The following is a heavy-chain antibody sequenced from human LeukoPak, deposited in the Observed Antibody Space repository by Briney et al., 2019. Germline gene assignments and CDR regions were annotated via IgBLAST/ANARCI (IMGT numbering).Heavy chain of an antibody. CDR1: GYTFTRFG. J-gene: IGHJ6*03. V-gene: IGHV1-18*01. D-gene: IGHD3-10*01. Sequence: APVTVSCKTSGYTFTRFGISWVRQAPGQGLEWMGWISAYNGNTSYAQKLQGRVTMTTDTSTSTAYMELRSLRSDDTAVYYCAKTKNFYGSGSYYTLGAWYYYYIDVWGKGTTVTVSS. CDR2: ISAYNGNT. CDR3: AKTKNFYGSGSYYTLGAWYYYYIDV.